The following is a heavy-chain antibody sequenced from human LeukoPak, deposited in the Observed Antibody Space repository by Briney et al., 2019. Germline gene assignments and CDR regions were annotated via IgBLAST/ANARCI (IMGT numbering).Heavy chain of an antibody. J-gene: IGHJ4*02. V-gene: IGHV3-23*01. D-gene: IGHD3-10*01. Sequence: GGSLRLSCAASGFTFSDYYMTWIRQAPGKGLEWVSSIGGSGYSIYYGDSVKGRFTTSRDYSKNALYLQMNILRAEDTAIYYCVKGGAFGSGSYFDYWGQGTLVIVSS. CDR1: GFTFSDYY. CDR2: IGGSGYSI. CDR3: VKGGAFGSGSYFDY.